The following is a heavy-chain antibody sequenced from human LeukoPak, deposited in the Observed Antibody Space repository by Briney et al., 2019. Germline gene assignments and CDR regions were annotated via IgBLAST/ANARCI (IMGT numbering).Heavy chain of an antibody. CDR2: IYYSGST. J-gene: IGHJ4*02. CDR3: ARVLGRWGGAFDI. CDR1: GDSISSADYY. Sequence: PSQTLSLTCTVSGDSISSADYYWSWIRQPPGKGLEWIGYIYYSGSTYYNPSLKSRVTISVDPSKNQFSLKLSSVTAADTAVYYCARVLGRWGGAFDIWGQGTLVTVSS. V-gene: IGHV4-30-4*01. D-gene: IGHD3-10*01.